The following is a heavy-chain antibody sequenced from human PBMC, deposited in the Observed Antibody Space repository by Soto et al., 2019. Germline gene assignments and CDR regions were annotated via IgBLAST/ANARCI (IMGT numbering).Heavy chain of an antibody. CDR1: GGSISSYY. CDR2: IYYSGGT. CDR3: AREGDGDFFDY. Sequence: SDTLSLTCTVSGGSISSYYWSWIRQPPGKGLEWIGYIYYSGGTNYNPSLKSRVTISVDTSKNQFSLKLSSVTAADTAVYYCAREGDGDFFDYWGQGTLVTVSS. D-gene: IGHD4-17*01. J-gene: IGHJ4*02. V-gene: IGHV4-59*01.